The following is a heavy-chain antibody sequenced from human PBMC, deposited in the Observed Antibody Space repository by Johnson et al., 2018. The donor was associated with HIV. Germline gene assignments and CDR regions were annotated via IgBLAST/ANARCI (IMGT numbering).Heavy chain of an antibody. J-gene: IGHJ3*01. D-gene: IGHD6-19*01. Sequence: VQLVESGGGLIQPGGSLRLSCVASGFTVSTNYMTWVRQAPGKGLEWVSVIYSGGSTYYADSVKGRFTISRDNSKNTLYLQMNSLRAEDTAIYYCARKQWLEIPSDALDVWGQGTMVTVSS. CDR1: GFTVSTNY. V-gene: IGHV3-53*01. CDR2: IYSGGST. CDR3: ARKQWLEIPSDALDV.